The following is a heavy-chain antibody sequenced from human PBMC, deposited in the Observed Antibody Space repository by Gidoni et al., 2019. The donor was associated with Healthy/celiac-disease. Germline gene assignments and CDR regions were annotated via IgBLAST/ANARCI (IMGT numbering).Heavy chain of an antibody. D-gene: IGHD3-10*01. V-gene: IGHV1-2*06. CDR1: GYTFTGYY. CDR2: INPNSGGT. Sequence: QVQLVQSGAEEKKPGASVKVSCKASGYTFTGYYMHWVRQAPGQGLEWMGRINPNSGGTNYAQKFQGRVTMTRDTSISTAYMELSRLRSDDTAVYYCARDLGSYYIRNWFDPWGQGTLVTVSS. CDR3: ARDLGSYYIRNWFDP. J-gene: IGHJ5*02.